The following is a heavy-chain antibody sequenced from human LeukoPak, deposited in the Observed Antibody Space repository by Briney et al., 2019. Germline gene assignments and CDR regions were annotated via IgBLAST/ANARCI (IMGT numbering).Heavy chain of an antibody. CDR1: GGAFSSYA. J-gene: IGHJ6*03. V-gene: IGHV1-69*13. CDR2: IIPIFGTA. CDR3: ARALRKAAVPLYYYYYMDV. D-gene: IGHD6-13*01. Sequence: SVKVSCKASGGAFSSYAISWVRQAPGQGLEWMGGIIPIFGTANYAQKFQGRVTITADESTSTAYMELSSLRSEDTAVYYCARALRKAAVPLYYYYYMDVWGKGTTVTVSS.